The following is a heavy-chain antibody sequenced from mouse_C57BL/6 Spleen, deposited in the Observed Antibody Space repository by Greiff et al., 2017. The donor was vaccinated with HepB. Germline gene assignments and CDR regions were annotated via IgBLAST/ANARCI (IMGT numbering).Heavy chain of an antibody. V-gene: IGHV1-82*01. CDR3: AREGARDGGNY. CDR2: IYPGDGDT. D-gene: IGHD3-3*01. CDR1: GYAFSSPW. Sequence: QVQLKQSGPELVKPGASVKISCKASGYAFSSPWMNWVKQRPGKGLEWIGRIYPGDGDTNYNGKFKGKATLTADKSSSTAYMQLSSLTSEDSAVYFCAREGARDGGNYWGQGTTLTVSS. J-gene: IGHJ2*01.